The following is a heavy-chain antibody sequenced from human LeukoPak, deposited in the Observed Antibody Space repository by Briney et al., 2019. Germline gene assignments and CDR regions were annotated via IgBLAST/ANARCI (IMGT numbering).Heavy chain of an antibody. Sequence: GASVEVSCKASGYTFTSYGISCVRQAPGQGLEWMGWISAYNGNTNYAQKFQGRVTMTRDTSISTAYMELSRLRSDDTAVYYCARDAYYGSGSYYSSQADYWGQGTLVTVSS. CDR3: ARDAYYGSGSYYSSQADY. D-gene: IGHD3-10*01. J-gene: IGHJ4*02. CDR2: ISAYNGNT. CDR1: GYTFTSYG. V-gene: IGHV1-18*01.